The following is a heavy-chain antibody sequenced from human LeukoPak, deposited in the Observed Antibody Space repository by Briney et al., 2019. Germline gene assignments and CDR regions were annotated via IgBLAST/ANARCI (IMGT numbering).Heavy chain of an antibody. Sequence: GGSLRLSCAASGFTFSSYSMNWVRQAPGKGLEWVANIKQDGSEKYYVDSVKGRFTISRDNAKNSLYLQMNSLRAEDTAVYYCARDYYFDYWGQGTLVTVSS. CDR3: ARDYYFDY. CDR1: GFTFSSYS. CDR2: IKQDGSEK. V-gene: IGHV3-7*03. J-gene: IGHJ4*02.